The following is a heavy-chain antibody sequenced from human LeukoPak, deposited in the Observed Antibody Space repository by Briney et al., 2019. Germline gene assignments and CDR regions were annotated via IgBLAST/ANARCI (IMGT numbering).Heavy chain of an antibody. Sequence: SGGSLTLSCAASGFTFSSYWMSWVSQPPGGGLEWVANIKHDGSEKYYVDSVKGRFTISRDNAKNSLYLQMNSLRGEDNAVYYCARVGTAEGTLEDYWGQGTLVTVSS. V-gene: IGHV3-7*01. CDR3: ARVGTAEGTLEDY. J-gene: IGHJ4*02. CDR1: GFTFSSYW. D-gene: IGHD6-13*01. CDR2: IKHDGSEK.